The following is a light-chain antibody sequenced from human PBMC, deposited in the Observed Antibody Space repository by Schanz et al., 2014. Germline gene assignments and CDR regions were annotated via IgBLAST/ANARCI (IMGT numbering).Light chain of an antibody. CDR2: GAS. CDR1: QSVVSNY. Sequence: EIVLTQSPGTLSLSPGETATLSCRASQSVVSNYVVWYQKKPGQAPRLLIYGASTRATGIPARFTGSGSGTDFTLTISSLEPEDFAVYYCQQRSNWPGTFGQGTKLEIK. V-gene: IGKV3-11*01. J-gene: IGKJ2*01. CDR3: QQRSNWPGT.